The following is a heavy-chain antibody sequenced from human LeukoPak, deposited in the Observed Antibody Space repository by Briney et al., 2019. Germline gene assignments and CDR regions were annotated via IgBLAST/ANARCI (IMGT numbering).Heavy chain of an antibody. J-gene: IGHJ4*02. V-gene: IGHV4-59*08. Sequence: SETLSLTCTVSGGSISGYYWSWIRQPPGKGLEWIGYIYYSGSTNYNPSLKSRVTTSVDTSKNQFSLRLSSVTAADTAMYYCARHVRYSSSWYFDYWGQGTLVTVSS. D-gene: IGHD6-13*01. CDR1: GGSISGYY. CDR2: IYYSGST. CDR3: ARHVRYSSSWYFDY.